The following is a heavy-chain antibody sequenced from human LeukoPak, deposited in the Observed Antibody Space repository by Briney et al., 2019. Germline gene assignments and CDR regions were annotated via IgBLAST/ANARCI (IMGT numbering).Heavy chain of an antibody. D-gene: IGHD3-10*01. Sequence: SETLSLTCSVSGGSVNSDFYHWGWIRQPPGKGLEWIGSIFHNGSTFYNPSLASRVTLSVDTSENEFSLKLRSVTAADTAVFYCASLVMVRGAQTVTVDYWGQGTLVTVSS. V-gene: IGHV4-39*01. CDR3: ASLVMVRGAQTVTVDY. J-gene: IGHJ4*02. CDR1: GGSVNSDFYH. CDR2: IFHNGST.